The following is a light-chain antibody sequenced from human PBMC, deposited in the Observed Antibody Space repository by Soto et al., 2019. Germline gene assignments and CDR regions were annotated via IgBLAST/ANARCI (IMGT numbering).Light chain of an antibody. CDR1: QSVSSY. V-gene: IGKV3-11*01. J-gene: IGKJ4*01. CDR2: DAS. CDR3: QQRSNWRLT. Sequence: EIVLTQSPATLSLSPGERATLSCRASQSVSSYLAWYQQKPGQAPRLLIYDASDRATGIPARFSGSGSGTDVTLTISSLEPEDFAVYYCQQRSNWRLTCGGGPKVEIK.